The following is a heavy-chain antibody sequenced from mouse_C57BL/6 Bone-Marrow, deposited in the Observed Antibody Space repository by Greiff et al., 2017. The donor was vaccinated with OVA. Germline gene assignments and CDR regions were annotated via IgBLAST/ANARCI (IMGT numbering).Heavy chain of an antibody. Sequence: EVMLVESGGGLVKPGGSLKLSCAASGFTFSDYGMHWVRQAPEKGLEWVAYISSGSSTIYYANTVKGRFTISRDNAKNTLFLQMTSLWSEDTAMYYCARSLFSAWFAYWGQGTLVTVSA. D-gene: IGHD3-1*01. V-gene: IGHV5-17*01. J-gene: IGHJ3*01. CDR2: ISSGSSTI. CDR1: GFTFSDYG. CDR3: ARSLFSAWFAY.